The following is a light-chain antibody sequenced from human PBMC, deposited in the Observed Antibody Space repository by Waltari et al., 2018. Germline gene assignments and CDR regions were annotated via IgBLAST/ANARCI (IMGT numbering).Light chain of an antibody. Sequence: QSALTQPASVSGSPGQSITISCTGTSSDVGGYNYVSWYQQHPDKAPKLMIYDVTERPSGVSNRFSGSKSGNTASLTISGLQADDEADYYCSSYTSSSTLVFGGGTKVTVL. J-gene: IGLJ2*01. CDR2: DVT. V-gene: IGLV2-14*01. CDR3: SSYTSSSTLV. CDR1: SSDVGGYNY.